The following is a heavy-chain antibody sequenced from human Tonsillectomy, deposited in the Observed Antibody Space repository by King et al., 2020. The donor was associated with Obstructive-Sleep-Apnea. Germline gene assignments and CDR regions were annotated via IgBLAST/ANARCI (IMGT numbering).Heavy chain of an antibody. CDR2: IYHSGST. D-gene: IGHD3-10*01. Sequence: QLQESGPGLVKPSETLSLTCTVSGYSISSGYYWGWIRQPPGTGLEWIGSIYHSGSTYYNPSLKSRVTISVDTSKNQFSLKLSSVTAADTAVYYCARAILWFGELAPYNWFDPWGQGTLVTVSS. J-gene: IGHJ5*02. V-gene: IGHV4-38-2*02. CDR3: ARAILWFGELAPYNWFDP. CDR1: GYSISSGYY.